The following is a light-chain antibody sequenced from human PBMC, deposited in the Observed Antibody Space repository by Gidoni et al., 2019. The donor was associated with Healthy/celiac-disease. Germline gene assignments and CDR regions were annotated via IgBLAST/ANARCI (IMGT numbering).Light chain of an antibody. CDR2: DNG. J-gene: IGLJ2*01. Sequence: SYVLPQPPSVPVAPGQTARITCGGNNIGRKSVHWYQQKPGQAPVMVVYDNGDRPSGIPERLSGSNSGNTATLTISRVEAGDEADYYCQVWDSSSNHVVFGGGTKLTVL. CDR1: NIGRKS. V-gene: IGLV3-21*02. CDR3: QVWDSSSNHVV.